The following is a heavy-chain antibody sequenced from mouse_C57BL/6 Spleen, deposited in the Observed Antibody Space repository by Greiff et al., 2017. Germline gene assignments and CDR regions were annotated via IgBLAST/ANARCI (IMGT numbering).Heavy chain of an antibody. CDR3: ARQGGKAMDY. V-gene: IGHV5-12*01. J-gene: IGHJ4*01. CDR2: ISNGGGST. CDR1: GFTFSDYY. Sequence: EVQVVESGGGLVQPGGSLKLSCAASGFTFSDYYMYWVRQTPEKRLEWVAYISNGGGSTYYPDTVKGRFTISRDNAKNTLYLQMSRLKSEDTAMYYCARQGGKAMDYWGQGTSVTVSS. D-gene: IGHD1-1*02.